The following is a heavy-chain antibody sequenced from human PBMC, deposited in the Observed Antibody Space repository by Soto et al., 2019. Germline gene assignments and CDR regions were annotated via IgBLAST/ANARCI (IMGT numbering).Heavy chain of an antibody. D-gene: IGHD2-8*01. CDR3: VRGTNGWRGMDY. J-gene: IGHJ4*02. CDR1: GFTFSSYP. CDR2: ITEDGSGT. V-gene: IGHV3-74*01. Sequence: GGSLRLPCSTSGFTFSSYPIHWVRQAPGKGPVWVSRITEDGSGTTYADSVKGRFTVTRDNAKNTMYLQMSGLGAEDTAVYHCVRGTNGWRGMDYWGQGTLVTVSS.